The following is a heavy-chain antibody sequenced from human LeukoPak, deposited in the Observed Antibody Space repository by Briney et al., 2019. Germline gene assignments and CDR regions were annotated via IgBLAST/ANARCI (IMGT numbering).Heavy chain of an antibody. CDR1: GGSFSGYY. CDR3: ARGTPSSSGWLYYGKDV. D-gene: IGHD6-19*01. J-gene: IGHJ6*02. Sequence: SDTLSLTCAVYGGSFSGYYWSWIRQPPGKGLEWIGEINHSESTNYNPSLKSRVTISIDTSKNQFSLKLTSVTAADTAVYYCARGTPSSSGWLYYGKDVWGQGTTVTVFS. V-gene: IGHV4-34*01. CDR2: INHSEST.